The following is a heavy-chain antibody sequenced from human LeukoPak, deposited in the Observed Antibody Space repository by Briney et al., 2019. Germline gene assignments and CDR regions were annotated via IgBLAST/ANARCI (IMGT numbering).Heavy chain of an antibody. D-gene: IGHD3-9*01. CDR3: ARLKIDGTHFDY. Sequence: PGGSLRLSCSASGFTFSSYAMHWVRQAPGKGLEYVSAISSNGGSTYYADSVKGRFTISGDSSKNTLYLQMNSLRAEDTAVYYCARLKIDGTHFDYWGQGTLVTVSS. CDR1: GFTFSSYA. CDR2: ISSNGGST. V-gene: IGHV3-64*04. J-gene: IGHJ4*02.